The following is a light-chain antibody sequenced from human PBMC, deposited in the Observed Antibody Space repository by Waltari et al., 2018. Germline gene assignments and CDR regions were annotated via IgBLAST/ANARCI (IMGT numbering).Light chain of an antibody. V-gene: IGLV3-21*02. CDR1: NIGTKS. J-gene: IGLJ3*02. CDR2: DDA. Sequence: YVLSQPPSVSVAPGETASIPCGGKNIGTKSVHWYQVKAGLAPLLVVYDDAVRPSGIPERCAGFNSGNTATLAITGVEGGDEADYFCQVWDSSSDLNWVFGGGTKLTVL. CDR3: QVWDSSSDLNWV.